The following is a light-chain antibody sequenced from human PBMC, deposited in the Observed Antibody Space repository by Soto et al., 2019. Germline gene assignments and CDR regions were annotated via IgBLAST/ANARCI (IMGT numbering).Light chain of an antibody. CDR1: QSITKW. J-gene: IGKJ1*01. Sequence: DIQMTQSPSTLSESVGDRVTITCRASQSITKWLAWHQQKPGKAPKLLIYDAYSLEIGVPSRFSASGSGTEFTLTISSLQPDDFATYYCQPYESYSPWTFGQGTKVDIK. CDR3: QPYESYSPWT. V-gene: IGKV1-5*01. CDR2: DAY.